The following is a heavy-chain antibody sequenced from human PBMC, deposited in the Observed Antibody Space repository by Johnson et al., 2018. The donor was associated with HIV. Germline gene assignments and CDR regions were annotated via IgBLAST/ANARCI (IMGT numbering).Heavy chain of an antibody. CDR2: LSGSGGIA. D-gene: IGHD3-10*01. Sequence: ESGGGLVQPGGSLRLSCAASGFTFSSYAMSWVRPAPGKGLEWVSALSGSGGIASYADPVKVRFTISRDSSKNTLYLQMNSLKAEDTALYYCAKDGSGIYSRAFDIWGQGTMVTVSS. V-gene: IGHV3-23*01. CDR1: GFTFSSYA. CDR3: AKDGSGIYSRAFDI. J-gene: IGHJ3*02.